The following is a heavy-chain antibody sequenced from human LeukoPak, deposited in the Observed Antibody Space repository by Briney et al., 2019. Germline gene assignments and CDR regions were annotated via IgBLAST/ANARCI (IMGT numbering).Heavy chain of an antibody. V-gene: IGHV3-21*01. J-gene: IGHJ1*01. CDR2: ISSSSSYI. CDR3: ARESSSGPFEH. D-gene: IGHD3-22*01. CDR1: GFTFSSYS. Sequence: GGSLRLSCAASGFTFSSYSMNWVRQAPGKGLEWVSSISSSSSYIYYADSVKGRFTISRDNAKNSLYLQMNSLRAEDTAVYYCARESSSGPFEHWGQGTLVTVSS.